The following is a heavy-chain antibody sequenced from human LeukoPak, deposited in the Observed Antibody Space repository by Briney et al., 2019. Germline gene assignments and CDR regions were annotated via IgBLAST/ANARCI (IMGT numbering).Heavy chain of an antibody. CDR3: ARRECSSTSCYAMVDY. Sequence: GGSLRLSCAASGFTVSSNYMSWVRQAPGKGLEWVSVIYSGGSTYYADSVKGRFTISRDNAKNTLYLQMNSLRAEDTAVYYCARRECSSTSCYAMVDYWGQGTLVTVSS. CDR1: GFTVSSNY. J-gene: IGHJ4*02. CDR2: IYSGGST. V-gene: IGHV3-53*01. D-gene: IGHD2-2*01.